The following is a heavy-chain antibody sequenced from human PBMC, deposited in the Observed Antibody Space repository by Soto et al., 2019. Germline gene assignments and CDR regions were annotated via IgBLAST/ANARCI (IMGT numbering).Heavy chain of an antibody. CDR3: ASLGYSSGWSPFDY. J-gene: IGHJ4*02. Sequence: PSDTLSLTCTVSGGSISSFYWSWIMQPPGKGLEWIGYIYYSGSTNYNPSLKSRVTISVDTSKNQFSLKLSSVSAADTAVYYCASLGYSSGWSPFDYWGQGTLVTVSS. D-gene: IGHD6-19*01. CDR1: GGSISSFY. CDR2: IYYSGST. V-gene: IGHV4-59*01.